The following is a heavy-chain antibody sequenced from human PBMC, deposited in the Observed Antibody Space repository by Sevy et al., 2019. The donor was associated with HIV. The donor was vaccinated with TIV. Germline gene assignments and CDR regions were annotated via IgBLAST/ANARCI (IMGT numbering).Heavy chain of an antibody. D-gene: IGHD3-3*01. J-gene: IGHJ4*02. V-gene: IGHV3-7*01. CDR2: IKQDGSEK. Sequence: GGSLRLSCAASGFTFSSYWMSWVRQAPGKGLEWVANIKQDGSEKYYVDSVKGRFTISRDNAKNSLYLQMNSLRAEDTAVYYCARATDFWSGYYTYYFDYWGQGTLVTVSS. CDR1: GFTFSSYW. CDR3: ARATDFWSGYYTYYFDY.